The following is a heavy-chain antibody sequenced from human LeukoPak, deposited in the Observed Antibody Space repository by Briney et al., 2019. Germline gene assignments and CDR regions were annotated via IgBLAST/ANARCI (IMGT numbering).Heavy chain of an antibody. CDR2: IYYTGTT. Sequence: PSETLSLTCSVSGGSISTYYWSWIRQLPGKGLEWIGYIYYTGTTNYNPSLRSRVTISVDTSRNQFSLRLSSVTAADTAVYYCAREDPQTTVPEGMDVWGHGTKVIVSS. J-gene: IGHJ6*02. CDR1: GGSISTYY. D-gene: IGHD4-17*01. V-gene: IGHV4-59*01. CDR3: AREDPQTTVPEGMDV.